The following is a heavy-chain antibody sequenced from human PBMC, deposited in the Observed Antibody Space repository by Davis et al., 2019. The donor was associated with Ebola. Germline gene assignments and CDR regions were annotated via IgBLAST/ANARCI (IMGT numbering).Heavy chain of an antibody. CDR1: GYTFTSYG. Sequence: ALVKVSCKASGYTFTSYGIIWVRQAPAHGLEWMGWIRTFNGNTNYAQSFQGRVTMTRDTSTRTAYLELTSLTSDDTAVYYCASDEDSFHYWGQGTLVAVSS. D-gene: IGHD3/OR15-3a*01. V-gene: IGHV1-18*04. J-gene: IGHJ4*02. CDR2: IRTFNGNT. CDR3: ASDEDSFHY.